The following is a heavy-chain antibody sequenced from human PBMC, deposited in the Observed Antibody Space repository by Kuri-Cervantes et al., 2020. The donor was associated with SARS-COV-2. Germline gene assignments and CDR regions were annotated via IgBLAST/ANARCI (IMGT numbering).Heavy chain of an antibody. D-gene: IGHD6-19*01. J-gene: IGHJ6*02. Sequence: AVKVSCKASGYTFTSYAMHWVRQAPGQRLEWMGWINAGNGNTKYSQKFQGRVTITRDTSASTAYMELSSLRSEDTAVYYCATAVAAEFTRYYYYGMNVWGQGTTVTVSS. CDR2: INAGNGNT. V-gene: IGHV1-3*01. CDR3: ATAVAAEFTRYYYYGMNV. CDR1: GYTFTSYA.